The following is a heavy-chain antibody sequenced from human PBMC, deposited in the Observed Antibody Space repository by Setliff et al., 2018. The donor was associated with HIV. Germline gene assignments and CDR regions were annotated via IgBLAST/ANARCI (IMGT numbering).Heavy chain of an antibody. CDR2: INISGNT. D-gene: IGHD1-26*01. CDR1: GGSISSYY. V-gene: IGHV4-4*07. CDR3: VREERAADSGSYYSSRWFDR. J-gene: IGHJ5*02. Sequence: SETLSLTCTVSGGSISSYYWSWIRQPAGKGLEWIGRINISGNTHYNPSLKSRVTMSVDTSKNTLDLQMSSLEAEDTAVYYCVREERAADSGSYYSSRWFDRWGQGTLVTVSS.